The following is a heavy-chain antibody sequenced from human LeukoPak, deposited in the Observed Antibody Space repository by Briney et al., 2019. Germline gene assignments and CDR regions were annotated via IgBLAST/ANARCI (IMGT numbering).Heavy chain of an antibody. CDR2: IKQDGSEI. D-gene: IGHD6-13*01. CDR1: EFTFSSYW. CDR3: ARDLWAQKLPHRYFDY. V-gene: IGHV3-7*05. Sequence: GGSLRLSCAASEFTFSSYWMTWVRQAPGKGLEWVANIKQDGSEIYYMDSVKGRFTISRDNAKNSLYLQMNSLRAEDTAVYYCARDLWAQKLPHRYFDYWGQGTLVTVSS. J-gene: IGHJ4*02.